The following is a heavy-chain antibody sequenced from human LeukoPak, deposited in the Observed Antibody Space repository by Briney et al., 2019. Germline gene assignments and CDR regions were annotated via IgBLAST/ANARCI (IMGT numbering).Heavy chain of an antibody. Sequence: GGSLRLSCAASGFTFSDYYMSWIRQAPGKGLEWVSSISSSSSYIYYADSVKGRFTISRDNAKNSLYLQMNSLRAEDTAVYYCATVAVAGTNYGMDVWGQGTTVTVSS. D-gene: IGHD6-19*01. J-gene: IGHJ6*02. CDR3: ATVAVAGTNYGMDV. V-gene: IGHV3-11*06. CDR1: GFTFSDYY. CDR2: ISSSSSYI.